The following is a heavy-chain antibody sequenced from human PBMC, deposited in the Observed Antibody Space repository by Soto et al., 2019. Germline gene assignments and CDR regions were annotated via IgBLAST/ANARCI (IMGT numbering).Heavy chain of an antibody. J-gene: IGHJ4*02. V-gene: IGHV3-21*01. CDR3: ARDSYYYDSSGYCY. CDR1: GFTFSSYS. D-gene: IGHD3-22*01. CDR2: ISSSSSYI. Sequence: GGSLRLSCAASGFTFSSYSMNWVRQAPGKGLECVSSISSSSSYIYYADSVKGRFTISRDNAKNSLYLQMNSLRAEDTAVYCCARDSYYYDSSGYCYWGQGTLVTVSS.